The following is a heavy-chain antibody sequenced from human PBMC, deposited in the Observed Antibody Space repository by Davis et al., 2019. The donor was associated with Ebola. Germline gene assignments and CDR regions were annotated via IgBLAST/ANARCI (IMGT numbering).Heavy chain of an antibody. Sequence: GESLKISCVASGFTFSPYWMHWIRLAPGKGLVWVSRINGDGSSTSYADPVKGRFTISRDSARNIVYLQMNSLRVEDTGVYYCARDRNYQPTDPWGQGTLVTVTS. CDR1: GFTFSPYW. D-gene: IGHD1-7*01. CDR3: ARDRNYQPTDP. V-gene: IGHV3-74*01. CDR2: INGDGSST. J-gene: IGHJ5*02.